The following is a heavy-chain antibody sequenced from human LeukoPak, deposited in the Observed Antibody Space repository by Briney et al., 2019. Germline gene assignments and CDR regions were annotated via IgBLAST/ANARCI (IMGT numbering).Heavy chain of an antibody. CDR1: GGSTSTSRYH. D-gene: IGHD5-18*01. J-gene: IGHJ4*02. CDR3: AREGYSPGHYSFDY. CDR2: IYYSGTT. V-gene: IGHV4-39*07. Sequence: SETLSLTCSVSGGSTSTSRYHWAWIRQPPGKGLEWIGSIYYSGTTYYNPSLKSRVSMSVDTSRNQFSLKLSSVTAADTAVYYCAREGYSPGHYSFDYWGQGTLVTVSS.